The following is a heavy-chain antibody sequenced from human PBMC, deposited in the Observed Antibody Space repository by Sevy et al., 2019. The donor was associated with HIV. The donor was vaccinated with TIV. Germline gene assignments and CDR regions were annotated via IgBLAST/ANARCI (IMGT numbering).Heavy chain of an antibody. D-gene: IGHD1-26*01. CDR3: AGENAWGRGYS. V-gene: IGHV4-59*08. Sequence: SETLSLTCTVSGGSITSLCWNWIRQPPGKGLEWIANIYYNGHINYNPSLKSRLTLSLDTSKNQFSLRLSSVTAADTAMYYCAGENAWGRGYSWGQGTLVTVSS. CDR2: IYYNGHI. CDR1: GGSITSLC. J-gene: IGHJ4*02.